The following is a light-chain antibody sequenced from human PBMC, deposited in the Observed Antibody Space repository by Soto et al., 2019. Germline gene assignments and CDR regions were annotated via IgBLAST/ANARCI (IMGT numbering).Light chain of an antibody. CDR2: AAS. J-gene: IGKJ3*01. V-gene: IGKV1D-12*01. CDR1: QDISVW. Sequence: IQMTQSPSSVSASVGDRVTITCRASQDISVWLAWYQQKPGKAPKLLIYAASNLQTGVPSRFSGSGSGTEFTLTTSSLQPEDFATYYCQQANSFPRTFGPGTKVDIK. CDR3: QQANSFPRT.